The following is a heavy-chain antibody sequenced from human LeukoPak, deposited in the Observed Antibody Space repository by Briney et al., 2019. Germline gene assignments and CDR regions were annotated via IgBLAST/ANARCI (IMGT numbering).Heavy chain of an antibody. V-gene: IGHV4-39*01. CDR3: ARLSKGRYFDYIFDY. CDR1: GGSVSSSLNY. J-gene: IGHJ4*02. CDR2: TYYTGST. D-gene: IGHD3-9*01. Sequence: PSETLSLTCTVSGGSVSSSLNYWGWIRQPPGKGLEWIGNTYYTGSTYSNPTLKSRVTMSVDTSKNQFSLKLNSVTAADTAVYYRARLSKGRYFDYIFDYWGRGTLLTVSS.